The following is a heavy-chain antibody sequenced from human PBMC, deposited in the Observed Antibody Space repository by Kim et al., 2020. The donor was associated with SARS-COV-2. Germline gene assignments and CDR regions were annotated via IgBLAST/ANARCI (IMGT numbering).Heavy chain of an antibody. CDR2: IWYDGSNK. Sequence: GGSLRLSCAASGFTFSSYGMHWVRQAPGKGLEWVAVIWYDGSNKYYADSVKGRFTISRDNSKNTLYLQMNSLRAEDTAVYYCARYVVVPAASSRYAYYYGMDVWGQGTTVTVSS. CDR3: ARYVVVPAASSRYAYYYGMDV. D-gene: IGHD2-2*01. V-gene: IGHV3-33*01. J-gene: IGHJ6*02. CDR1: GFTFSSYG.